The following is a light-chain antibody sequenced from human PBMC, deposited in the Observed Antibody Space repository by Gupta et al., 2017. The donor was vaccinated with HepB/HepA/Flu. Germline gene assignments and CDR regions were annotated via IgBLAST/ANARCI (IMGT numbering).Light chain of an antibody. CDR1: KLEDTY. Sequence: SSALTQPPSVSVSPGQTVTITCSRDKLEDTYVSWYQQRSGQPPVLVIYQDSKRPAGIPERFSGSNSGNTATLTIRGTQARDEDDYFCQAGDNSAVIFGGGTKLTVL. CDR2: QDS. CDR3: QAGDNSAVI. V-gene: IGLV3-1*01. J-gene: IGLJ2*01.